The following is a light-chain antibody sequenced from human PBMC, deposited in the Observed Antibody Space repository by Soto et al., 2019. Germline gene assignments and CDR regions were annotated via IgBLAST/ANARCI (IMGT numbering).Light chain of an antibody. Sequence: EIVLTQSPGTLSLSPGERATLSCRASQSVSSSYLAWYQHKPGQAPRLLIYGASSRATGIPDRFSGSGSGTDFTLIISRLEPEDFAVYYCQQYGSPPHTFGQGTKLEIK. CDR2: GAS. V-gene: IGKV3-20*01. CDR3: QQYGSPPHT. CDR1: QSVSSSY. J-gene: IGKJ2*01.